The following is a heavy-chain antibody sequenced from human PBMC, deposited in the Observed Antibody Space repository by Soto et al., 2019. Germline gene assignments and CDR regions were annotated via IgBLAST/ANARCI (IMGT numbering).Heavy chain of an antibody. J-gene: IGHJ4*02. CDR1: GGSISSSSYY. Sequence: PSETLSLTCTVSGGSISSSSYYWGWIRQPPGKGLEWIGSIYYSGSTYYNPSLKSRVTISVDTSKNQFSLKLSSVTAADTAVYDWARFRDGYKVFDYWGKGTLVTVAS. CDR3: ARFRDGYKVFDY. V-gene: IGHV4-39*01. CDR2: IYYSGST. D-gene: IGHD5-18*01.